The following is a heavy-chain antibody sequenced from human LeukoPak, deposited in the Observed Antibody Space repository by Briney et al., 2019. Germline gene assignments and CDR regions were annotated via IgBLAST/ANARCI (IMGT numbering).Heavy chain of an antibody. Sequence: GGTLRLSCAASGFTFSNYGMHWVRQAPGKGLEWVAVISYDGSNKYYADSVKGRFTISRDNSKNTLYLQMNSLRAEDTAVYYCAKDGITMIRGVPLEDAFDIWGQGTMVTVSS. CDR3: AKDGITMIRGVPLEDAFDI. D-gene: IGHD3-10*01. J-gene: IGHJ3*02. CDR2: ISYDGSNK. V-gene: IGHV3-30*18. CDR1: GFTFSNYG.